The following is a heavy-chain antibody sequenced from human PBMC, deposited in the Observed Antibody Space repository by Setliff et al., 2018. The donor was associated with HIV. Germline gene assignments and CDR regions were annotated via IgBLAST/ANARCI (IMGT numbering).Heavy chain of an antibody. D-gene: IGHD3-10*01. CDR3: AGRIRHNSGSLFGY. V-gene: IGHV2-70*11. J-gene: IGHJ4*02. CDR1: GFPLSTSGMC. CDR2: IDWDDDK. Sequence: SGPTLVNPTQTLTLTCTVSGFPLSTSGMCVSWTRQSPGKALEWLARIDWDDDKYYSTSLKTRPTIAKDTSKNRVVLTMTNMDPVDTAAYYWAGRIRHNSGSLFGYWGQGTLVTVSS.